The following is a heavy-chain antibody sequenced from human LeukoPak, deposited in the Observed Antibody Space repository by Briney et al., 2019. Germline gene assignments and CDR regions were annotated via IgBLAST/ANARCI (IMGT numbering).Heavy chain of an antibody. J-gene: IGHJ4*02. V-gene: IGHV3-30*02. CDR3: AKDAPNNVVVIAQWGGPRGYFDY. Sequence: GGSLRLSCAASGFTFNTFGMHWVRQAPGRGLEWMTFIRYDGSNKYYADSVKGRFTISRDNSKNTLYLQMNSLRAEDTAVYYCAKDAPNNVVVIAQWGGPRGYFDYWGQGTLVTVSS. D-gene: IGHD2-21*01. CDR2: IRYDGSNK. CDR1: GFTFNTFG.